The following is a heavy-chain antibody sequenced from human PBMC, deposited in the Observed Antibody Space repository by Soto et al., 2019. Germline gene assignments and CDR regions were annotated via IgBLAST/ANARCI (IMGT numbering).Heavy chain of an antibody. D-gene: IGHD2-21*02. CDR1: GYTFSDYD. J-gene: IGHJ4*02. Sequence: QVQLVQSGAEVKEPGASVKVSCKASGYTFSDYDINWVRQASGQGLEWMGWMNPRSGNPGYAQKFKGRVTMSRSTYITIAYMELSSLTYEDTAGYYCATSLACGDCYTDIDYWGQGTRVTVSS. V-gene: IGHV1-8*01. CDR2: MNPRSGNP. CDR3: ATSLACGDCYTDIDY.